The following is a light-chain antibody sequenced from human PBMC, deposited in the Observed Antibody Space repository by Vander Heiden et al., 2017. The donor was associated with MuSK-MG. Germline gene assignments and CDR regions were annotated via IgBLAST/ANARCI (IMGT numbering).Light chain of an antibody. CDR3: QQYNNWPRT. CDR2: GAS. J-gene: IGKJ1*01. Sequence: DIVMTQSQGARAVAAGERATLSCRARQSVSSNVAWYQQKPGQAPRLLIYGASTRATGIPARFSGSGSGTEFTLTISSLQSEDFAVYYCQQYNNWPRTFGQGTKVEIK. CDR1: QSVSSN. V-gene: IGKV3-15*01.